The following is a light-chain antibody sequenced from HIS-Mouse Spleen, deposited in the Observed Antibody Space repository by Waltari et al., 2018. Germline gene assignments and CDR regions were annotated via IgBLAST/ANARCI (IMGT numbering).Light chain of an antibody. CDR3: NSRDSSGNQVV. J-gene: IGLJ2*01. CDR1: SLRSYY. CDR2: GKT. Sequence: SSELTQDPAVSVALGQTVRITCQGDSLRSYYASWYQQKPGQAPVLVIYGKTNRPSGIPDGFSGSSAGNTASLTITGAQAEDEADYYCNSRDSSGNQVVFGGGTKLTVL. V-gene: IGLV3-19*01.